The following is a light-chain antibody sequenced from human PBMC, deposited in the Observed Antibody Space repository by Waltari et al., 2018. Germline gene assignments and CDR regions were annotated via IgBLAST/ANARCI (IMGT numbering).Light chain of an antibody. CDR2: EVT. CDR3: CSYASSGTL. Sequence: QSALTQPASVSGSPRQSITLSCTGTTNDIGSFNLFSWYQQHPDKVPNLIIFEVTKRPSGVSNRFSGSKSGNTASLTISGLQADDEADYYCCSYASSGTLFGGGTKLTVL. V-gene: IGLV2-23*02. J-gene: IGLJ3*02. CDR1: TNDIGSFNL.